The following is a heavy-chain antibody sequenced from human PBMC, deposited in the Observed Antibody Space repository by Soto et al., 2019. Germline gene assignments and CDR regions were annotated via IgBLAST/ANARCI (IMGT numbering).Heavy chain of an antibody. V-gene: IGHV3-23*01. D-gene: IGHD1-7*01. CDR3: SRGEMSTIRNSFDP. Sequence: GWSLILSCKGSGFIPRFYSMSWVRQTPGKGLEWVAALSLSGGATYYADSVRGRFTISRDASRDTLFLQMSNLRAEDTAVYYCSRGEMSTIRNSFDPGGQESRFTVPQ. J-gene: IGHJ5*02. CDR2: LSLSGGAT. CDR1: GFIPRFYS.